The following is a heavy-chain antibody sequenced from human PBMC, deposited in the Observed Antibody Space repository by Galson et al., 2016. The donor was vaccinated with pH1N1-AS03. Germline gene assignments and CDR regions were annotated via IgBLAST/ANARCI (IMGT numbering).Heavy chain of an antibody. D-gene: IGHD3-22*01. CDR1: GGTLSSYT. J-gene: IGHJ5*02. CDR3: ARMDYNDDSGRNWFDP. V-gene: IGHV1-8*01. Sequence: SVKVSCKASGGTLSSYTINWVRQAPGQGLEWMGWMNPKSGNTDYAQKFQGRFSMTRDTSISTAYMELSSLRSEDTAIYYCARMDYNDDSGRNWFDPWGQGTLVTVSS. CDR2: MNPKSGNT.